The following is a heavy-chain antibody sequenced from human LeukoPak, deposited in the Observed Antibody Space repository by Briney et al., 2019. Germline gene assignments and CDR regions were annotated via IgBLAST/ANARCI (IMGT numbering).Heavy chain of an antibody. V-gene: IGHV3-66*01. J-gene: IGHJ4*02. CDR1: GFTVSNSY. CDR3: ARDSFDMYYSDSSGKLWSTYFDY. D-gene: IGHD3-22*01. Sequence: GGSLRLSCAASGFTVSNSYMSWVRQAPGKGLEWVSVIYSGGSTYYADSVKGRFTISRDNSKNTLYLQMNSLRVEDTGVYYCARDSFDMYYSDSSGKLWSTYFDYWGQGTLVTVSS. CDR2: IYSGGST.